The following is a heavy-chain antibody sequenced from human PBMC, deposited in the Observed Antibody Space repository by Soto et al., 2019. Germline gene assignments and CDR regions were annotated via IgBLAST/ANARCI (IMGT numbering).Heavy chain of an antibody. Sequence: GGSLRLSCAASGFTFSSYSMNWVRQAPGKGLEWVSYISSSSSTIYYADSVKGRFTISRDNAKNSLYLQMNSLRDEDTAVYYCASGRNTYYYDSSGRDNWFDPWGQGTLVTVSS. V-gene: IGHV3-48*02. CDR3: ASGRNTYYYDSSGRDNWFDP. CDR2: ISSSSSTI. J-gene: IGHJ5*02. CDR1: GFTFSSYS. D-gene: IGHD3-22*01.